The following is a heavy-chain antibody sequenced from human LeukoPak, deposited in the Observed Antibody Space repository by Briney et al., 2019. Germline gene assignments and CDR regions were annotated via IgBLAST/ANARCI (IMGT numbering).Heavy chain of an antibody. CDR2: IYHSGST. J-gene: IGHJ4*02. CDR1: GYSISSGYY. CDR3: ARESLRGYDFWSGYYKVDY. D-gene: IGHD3-3*01. Sequence: SETLSLTCTVPGYSISSGYYWGWIRQPPGKGLEWIGSIYHSGSTYYNPSLKSRVTISVDTSKNQFSLKLSSVTAADTAVYYCARESLRGYDFWSGYYKVDYWGQGTLVTVSS. V-gene: IGHV4-38-2*02.